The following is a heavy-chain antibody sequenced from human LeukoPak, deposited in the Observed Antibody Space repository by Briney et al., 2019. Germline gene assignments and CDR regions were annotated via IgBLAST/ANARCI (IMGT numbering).Heavy chain of an antibody. V-gene: IGHV3-30*02. CDR3: AKDRYRYSGSYSFDY. J-gene: IGHJ4*02. Sequence: PGGSLRLSCAASGFTFSSYAMHWVRQAPGKGLEWVAFIRYDGSNKYYADSVKGRFTISRDNSKNTLYLQMNSLRAEDTAVYYCAKDRYRYSGSYSFDYWGQGTLVTVSS. CDR2: IRYDGSNK. CDR1: GFTFSSYA. D-gene: IGHD1-26*01.